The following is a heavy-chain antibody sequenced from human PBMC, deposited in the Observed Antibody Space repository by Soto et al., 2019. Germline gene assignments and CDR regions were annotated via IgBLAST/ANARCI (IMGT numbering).Heavy chain of an antibody. J-gene: IGHJ4*02. Sequence: AGVSLRLSCAASGFTFSSYAMHWVRQAPGKGREWVADISYDGSNKYYADSVKGRFTISRDNSKHTLYQQMSSLRAEDTTVYYSAKSGWLQLRGHLDYWGQGTLVTVSS. CDR2: ISYDGSNK. D-gene: IGHD5-12*01. CDR1: GFTFSSYA. V-gene: IGHV3-30*18. CDR3: AKSGWLQLRGHLDY.